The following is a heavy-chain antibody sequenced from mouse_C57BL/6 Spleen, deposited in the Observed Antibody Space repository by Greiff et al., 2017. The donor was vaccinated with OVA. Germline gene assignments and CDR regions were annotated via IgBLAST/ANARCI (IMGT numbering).Heavy chain of an antibody. CDR3: ARYDYDDGPGFAY. CDR2: IHPNSGST. V-gene: IGHV1-64*01. CDR1: GYTFTSYW. D-gene: IGHD2-4*01. J-gene: IGHJ3*01. Sequence: VQLQQPGAELVKPGASVKLSCKASGYTFTSYWMHWVKQRPGQGLEWIGMIHPNSGSTNYNEKFKSKATLTVDKSSSTAYMQLSSLTSEDSAVYYCARYDYDDGPGFAYWGQGTLVTVSA.